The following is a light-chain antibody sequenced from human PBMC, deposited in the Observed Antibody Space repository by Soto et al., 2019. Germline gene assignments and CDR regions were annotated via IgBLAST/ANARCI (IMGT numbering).Light chain of an antibody. CDR1: SSNIGSNY. CDR2: RNN. Sequence: QPVLTQPPSASGTPGQRVTISCSGSSSNIGSNYVYWYQQLPGTAPKLLINRNNQRPSGVPDRFSGSKSGTSASLAIGGLRSEDEADYYCATWDDSLSGWVFGGGTKLTVL. J-gene: IGLJ3*02. CDR3: ATWDDSLSGWV. V-gene: IGLV1-47*01.